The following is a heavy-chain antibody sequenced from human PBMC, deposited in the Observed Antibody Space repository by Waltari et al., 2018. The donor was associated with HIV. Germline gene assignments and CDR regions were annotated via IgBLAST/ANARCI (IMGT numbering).Heavy chain of an antibody. CDR1: GGSISRSSYF. CDR2: IYYSGST. Sequence: QLQLQESGPGLVKPSETLSLTCTVSGGSISRSSYFWGWIRQPPGKGLEGVGSIYYSGSTYYNPSLKSRVTISVDTPKNQFSLILSSVTAADTAVYYCARRHVDTALVRWGLDDWGQGTLVTVSS. V-gene: IGHV4-39*01. CDR3: ARRHVDTALVRWGLDD. J-gene: IGHJ4*02. D-gene: IGHD5-18*01.